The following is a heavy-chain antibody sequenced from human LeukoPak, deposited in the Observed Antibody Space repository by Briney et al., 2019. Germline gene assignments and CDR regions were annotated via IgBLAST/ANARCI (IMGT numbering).Heavy chain of an antibody. CDR2: IGGSGGGT. D-gene: IGHD6-19*01. CDR3: ARNDFGSGWLGDY. Sequence: GGSLRLSCAASGFTFSSYAMRWVRQAPGKGLEWVSTIGGSGGGTYYAESVKGRFIISRDTSKNTLFLQMNSLRAEDTALYYCARNDFGSGWLGDYWGQGTLVTVFS. V-gene: IGHV3-23*01. J-gene: IGHJ4*02. CDR1: GFTFSSYA.